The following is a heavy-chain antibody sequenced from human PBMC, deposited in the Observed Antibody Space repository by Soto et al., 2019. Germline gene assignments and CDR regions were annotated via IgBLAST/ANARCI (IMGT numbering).Heavy chain of an antibody. CDR1: GGSISSSSYY. V-gene: IGHV4-39*02. J-gene: IGHJ6*03. CDR3: ARELSGYCSSTSCYAQGYYYYYMDV. CDR2: IYYSGST. Sequence: QLQLQESGPGLVKPSETLSLTCTVSGGSISSSSYYWGWIRQPPGKGLEWIGSIYYSGSTYYNPSLKSRVTISVDTSKNQFSLKLSSVTAADTAVYYCARELSGYCSSTSCYAQGYYYYYMDVWGKGTTVTVSS. D-gene: IGHD2-2*01.